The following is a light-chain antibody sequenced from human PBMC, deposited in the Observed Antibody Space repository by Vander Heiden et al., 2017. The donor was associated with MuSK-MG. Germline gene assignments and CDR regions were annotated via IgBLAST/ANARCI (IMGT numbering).Light chain of an antibody. Sequence: DIQLTHSPSFLSASVGARVTITCRASQGSSSYFSWYQQTPQTAPQLLFYAASTLKSGVATLCSGSGSGTEITITISSQQPEDVVSYYYHQHNSYPTFTFGRGTKVEIK. J-gene: IGKJ4*01. V-gene: IGKV1-9*01. CDR3: HQHNSYPTFT. CDR1: QGSSSY. CDR2: AAS.